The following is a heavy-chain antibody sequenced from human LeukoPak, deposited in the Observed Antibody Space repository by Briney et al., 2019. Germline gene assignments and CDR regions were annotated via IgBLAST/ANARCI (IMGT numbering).Heavy chain of an antibody. V-gene: IGHV1-69*05. CDR2: ITPMFGAP. CDR1: GGTFGSYG. Sequence: ASVKVSCKASGGTFGSYGISWLRQAPGQGLEWMGGITPMFGAPKYAQKFQDRVAITTDVSTSTAYMELSRLRSEDTAVYYCAREITVIRGSRDXXXIWGXGXXXT. J-gene: IGHJ3*02. CDR3: AREITVIRGSRDXXXI. D-gene: IGHD3-22*01.